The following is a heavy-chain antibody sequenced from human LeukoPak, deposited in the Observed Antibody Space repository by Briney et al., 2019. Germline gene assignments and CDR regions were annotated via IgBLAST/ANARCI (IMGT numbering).Heavy chain of an antibody. CDR3: ARGRFLEWLLLGWFDP. CDR2: IIPIFGTA. D-gene: IGHD3-3*01. CDR1: GGTFSSYA. Sequence: SVKVSCKASGGTFSSYAISWVRQAPGQGLEWMGGIIPIFGTANYAQKFQGRVTITTDESTSTAYMELSSLRSEDTAEYYCARGRFLEWLLLGWFDPWGQGTLVTVSS. V-gene: IGHV1-69*05. J-gene: IGHJ5*02.